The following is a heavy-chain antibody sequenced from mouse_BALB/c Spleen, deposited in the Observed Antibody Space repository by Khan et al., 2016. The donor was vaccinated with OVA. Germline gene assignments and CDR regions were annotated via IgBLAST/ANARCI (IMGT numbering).Heavy chain of an antibody. Sequence: QVQLKESGPGLVAPSQSLYITCTVSGFLLTSYDVYWIRQPPGKCLECLGEIGAGGSTNYNSALMSRLSISKDNSKSQVFLKMNSLQTDDTAMYYCAREGLDAFAYWGQGTLVTVSA. V-gene: IGHV2-9*02. D-gene: IGHD3-3*01. CDR3: AREGLDAFAY. J-gene: IGHJ3*01. CDR1: GFLLTSYD. CDR2: IGAGGST.